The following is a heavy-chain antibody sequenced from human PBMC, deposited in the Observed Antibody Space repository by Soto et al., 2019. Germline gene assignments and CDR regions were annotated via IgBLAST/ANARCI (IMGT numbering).Heavy chain of an antibody. CDR2: IYPSGTT. J-gene: IGHJ4*02. Sequence: SETLSLTCTVSGDSFSNYYWSWIRQPAGKGLEWIGRIYPSGTTNYNPSLKSRLTMSRDTSKNQFSLSLRSVTAADTAVYFCARGALLAGSYYEYYFDYWGQGTLVTVSS. CDR3: ARGALLAGSYYEYYFDY. D-gene: IGHD1-26*01. CDR1: GDSFSNYY. V-gene: IGHV4-4*07.